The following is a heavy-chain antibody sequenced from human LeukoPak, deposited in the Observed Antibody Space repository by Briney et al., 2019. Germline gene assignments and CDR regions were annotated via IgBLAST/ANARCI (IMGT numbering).Heavy chain of an antibody. D-gene: IGHD3-10*01. CDR3: ARITLIRGVIKREIDY. J-gene: IGHJ4*02. CDR2: ISSSTSYI. CDR1: GFTFSSYW. V-gene: IGHV3-21*01. Sequence: GGSLRLSCAASGFTFSSYWMHWVRQAPGKGLEWVSSISSSTSYIYYADSVKGRFTISRDNAKSSLYLQMNSLRAEDTAVYYCARITLIRGVIKREIDYWGQGTLVTVSS.